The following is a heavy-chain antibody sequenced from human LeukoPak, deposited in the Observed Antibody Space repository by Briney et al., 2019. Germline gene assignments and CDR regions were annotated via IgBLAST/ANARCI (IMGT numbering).Heavy chain of an antibody. Sequence: SETLSLTCTVSGGSISSGGYYWSWIRQHPGKGLEWIGYIYYSGSTYYNPSLKSRVTISVDMSKNQFSLKLSSVTAADTAVYYCARELTTVTEDYYYYYYMDVWGKGTTVTVSS. D-gene: IGHD4-17*01. CDR2: IYYSGST. J-gene: IGHJ6*03. CDR1: GGSISSGGYY. CDR3: ARELTTVTEDYYYYYYMDV. V-gene: IGHV4-31*03.